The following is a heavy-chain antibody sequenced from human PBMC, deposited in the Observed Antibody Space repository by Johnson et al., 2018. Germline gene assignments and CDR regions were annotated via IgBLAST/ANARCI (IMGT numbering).Heavy chain of an antibody. CDR2: ISGSDNII. CDR1: GFTFSDYY. D-gene: IGHD3-16*02. J-gene: IGHJ4*02. CDR3: AREGNIRLGELSPFDS. Sequence: QVQLVQSGGGLVQXGGSLRLXCAASGFTFSDYYMSWIRQAPGRGLQWVSYISGSDNIIYYADSVKGRFTISRDNAKNSLYLQMKRLRAEETAVYYCAREGNIRLGELSPFDSWGQGTLVTVSS. V-gene: IGHV3-11*04.